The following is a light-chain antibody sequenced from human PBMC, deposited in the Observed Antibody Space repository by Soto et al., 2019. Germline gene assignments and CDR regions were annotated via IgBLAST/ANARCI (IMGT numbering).Light chain of an antibody. Sequence: EIVLTQSPGTLSLSPGERATLSCRASQSVSSSYLAWYQQKPGQAPRLLIYGAFRRATGIPDRFSGSGSGTDFTLTISRLEPEDFAVYYCQQYGSSRRTFGGGTKVEIK. J-gene: IGKJ4*01. CDR1: QSVSSSY. V-gene: IGKV3-20*01. CDR3: QQYGSSRRT. CDR2: GAF.